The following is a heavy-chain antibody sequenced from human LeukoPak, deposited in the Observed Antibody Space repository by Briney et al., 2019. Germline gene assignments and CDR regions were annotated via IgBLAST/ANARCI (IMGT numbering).Heavy chain of an antibody. Sequence: PGGSLRLSCAASGFTFSSYWTSWVRQAPGKGLEWVANIKQDGSEKYYVDSVKGRFTISRDNAKNSLYLQMNSLRAEDTAVYYCARDSSGWYPYYFDHWGQGTLVTVSS. J-gene: IGHJ4*02. D-gene: IGHD6-19*01. CDR2: IKQDGSEK. V-gene: IGHV3-7*01. CDR3: ARDSSGWYPYYFDH. CDR1: GFTFSSYW.